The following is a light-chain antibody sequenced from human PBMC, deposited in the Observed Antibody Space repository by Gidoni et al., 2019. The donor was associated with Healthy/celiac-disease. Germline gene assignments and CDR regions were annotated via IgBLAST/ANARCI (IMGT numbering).Light chain of an antibody. CDR2: AAS. CDR3: QQYYSYPFT. CDR1: QGISSY. Sequence: AIRITQPPSSLSASTGDRVTITWRASQGISSYLAWYQQKPGKAPKLLIYAASTLQSGVPSRFSGSGSGTDFTLTISCLQSEDFATYYCQQYYSYPFTFGPGTKVDIK. J-gene: IGKJ3*01. V-gene: IGKV1-8*01.